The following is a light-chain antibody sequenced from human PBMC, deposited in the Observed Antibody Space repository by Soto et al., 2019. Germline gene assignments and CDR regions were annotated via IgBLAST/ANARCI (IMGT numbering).Light chain of an antibody. CDR3: DLYNSWLWT. CDR2: GAS. Sequence: EVVMTQSPATLSVSPGERVTLSCRASQSINAHLAWYQQKPGQAPRLLIHGASTRATGIPARFSGSGFGTEFTLSFSSLQPEHCAVYYCDLYNSWLWTFGQGTNVEIQ. J-gene: IGKJ1*01. CDR1: QSINAH. V-gene: IGKV3-15*01.